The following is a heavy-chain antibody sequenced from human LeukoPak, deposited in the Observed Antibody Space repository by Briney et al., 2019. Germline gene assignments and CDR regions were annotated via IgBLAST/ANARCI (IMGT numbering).Heavy chain of an antibody. CDR1: GGSFSGYY. Sequence: KPSETLSLTCTVSGGSFSGYYWSWIRQPPGKGLEWIGEINHSGSTNYNPSLKSRVTISVDTSKNQFSLKLSSVTAADTAVYYCARGLLRYYDSSGYYFDYWGQGTLVTVSS. D-gene: IGHD3-22*01. V-gene: IGHV4-34*01. CDR2: INHSGST. CDR3: ARGLLRYYDSSGYYFDY. J-gene: IGHJ4*02.